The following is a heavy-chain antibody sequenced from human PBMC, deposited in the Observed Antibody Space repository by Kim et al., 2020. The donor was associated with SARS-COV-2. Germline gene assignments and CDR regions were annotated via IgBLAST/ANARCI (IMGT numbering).Heavy chain of an antibody. V-gene: IGHV3-74*01. Sequence: ADSSKSRFTITEDHSKNTMYLQTNSMSVEDTAVYYCARSIVGSSTDYWGQGTLVTVSS. J-gene: IGHJ4*02. D-gene: IGHD1-26*01. CDR3: ARSIVGSSTDY.